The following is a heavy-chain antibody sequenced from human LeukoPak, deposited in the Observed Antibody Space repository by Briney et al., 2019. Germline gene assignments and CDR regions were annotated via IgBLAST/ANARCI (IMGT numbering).Heavy chain of an antibody. Sequence: KVXCKASGXXFXXYYXHWVRQXPXQGLEWMGMIYPRDGSTSYAQKFQGRVTVTRDTSTSTVHMELSGLRSEDTAVYYCARDQEAFDYWGQGTLVTVSS. J-gene: IGHJ4*02. V-gene: IGHV1-46*01. CDR1: GXXFXXYY. CDR2: IYPRDGST. CDR3: ARDQEAFDY.